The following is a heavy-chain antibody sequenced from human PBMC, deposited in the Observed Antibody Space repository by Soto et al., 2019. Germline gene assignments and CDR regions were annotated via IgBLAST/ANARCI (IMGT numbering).Heavy chain of an antibody. CDR3: ARISSVDLYGYVNGGLDV. D-gene: IGHD5-18*01. V-gene: IGHV4-59*01. CDR2: FYHSGNS. CDR1: GGSIRSYY. J-gene: IGHJ6*02. Sequence: QVQLQQSGPGLVKPSETLSLPCSVSGGSIRSYYWSWIRQSPEKGLVWIGYFYHSGNSNYNPSLKSRVTTSVDTSKNPLSLSLRSVPAADTAVYFCARISSVDLYGYVNGGLDVWGQGTTVTVSS.